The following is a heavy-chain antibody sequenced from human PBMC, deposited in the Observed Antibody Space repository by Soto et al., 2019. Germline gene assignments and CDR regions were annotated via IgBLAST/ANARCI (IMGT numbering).Heavy chain of an antibody. J-gene: IGHJ4*02. Sequence: GGSLRLSCAASGFTFDDYAMHWVRQAPGKGLEWVSGISWNSGSIGYADSVKGRFTISRDNAKNSLYLQMNSLRAEDTALYYCAKDHLMTTVTTVGYWGQGALVTVSS. CDR3: AKDHLMTTVTTVGY. V-gene: IGHV3-9*01. CDR2: ISWNSGSI. CDR1: GFTFDDYA. D-gene: IGHD4-4*01.